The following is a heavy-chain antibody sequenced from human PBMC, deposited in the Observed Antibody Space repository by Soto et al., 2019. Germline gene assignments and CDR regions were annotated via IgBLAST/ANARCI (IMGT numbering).Heavy chain of an antibody. CDR3: AKSLSSSRGYFDY. Sequence: GGSLRLPCAASGFTFSSYGMHWVRQAPGKGLEWVAVISYDGSNKYYADSVKGRFTISRDNSKNTLYLQMNSLRAEDTAVYYCAKSLSSSRGYFDYWGQGTLVTVSS. CDR2: ISYDGSNK. D-gene: IGHD1-26*01. V-gene: IGHV3-30*18. CDR1: GFTFSSYG. J-gene: IGHJ4*02.